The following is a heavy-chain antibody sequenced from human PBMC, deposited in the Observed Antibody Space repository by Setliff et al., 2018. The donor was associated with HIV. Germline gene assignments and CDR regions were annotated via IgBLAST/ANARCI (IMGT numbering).Heavy chain of an antibody. CDR3: ATGAIGYYPPFDF. CDR1: GYTFSGYY. CDR2: INPNSGDT. J-gene: IGHJ4*02. V-gene: IGHV1-2*02. D-gene: IGHD2-2*03. Sequence: ASVKVSCKASGYTFSGYYMHWVRQAPGQGLEWMGWINPNSGDTNYAPIFQGRVTMTTDTSITSVYLELSGLTSADTAVYYCATGAIGYYPPFDFWGQGTLVTVSS.